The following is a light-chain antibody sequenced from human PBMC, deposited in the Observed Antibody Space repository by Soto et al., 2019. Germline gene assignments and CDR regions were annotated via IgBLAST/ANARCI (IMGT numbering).Light chain of an antibody. CDR2: LXSDGSX. CDR3: QTWGTGMDV. CDR1: SGHSSYA. Sequence: QPVLTQSPSASASLGASVKLTCTLSSGHSSYAIAWHQQQPEKGPRYXXKLXSDGSXXXXXXXXXXFSXSSSXXEXYLXXXXXXXXXXXDYXCQTWGTGMDVFGTGTQLTVL. J-gene: IGLJ1*01. V-gene: IGLV4-69*01.